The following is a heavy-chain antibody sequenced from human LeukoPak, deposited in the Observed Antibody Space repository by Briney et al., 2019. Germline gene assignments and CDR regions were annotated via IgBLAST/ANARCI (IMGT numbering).Heavy chain of an antibody. Sequence: GGSLRLSCAASGFTFSSYEMNWVRQAPGKGLEWVSYISSSGSTIYYADSVKGRFTISRDNAKNSLYLQVNSLRAEDTAVFSCVRDGRKSRVVDIVRKKETGYYYMDVWGKGTTVTVSS. V-gene: IGHV3-48*03. D-gene: IGHD2-2*03. CDR3: VRDGRKSRVVDIVRKKETGYYYMDV. CDR2: ISSSGSTI. CDR1: GFTFSSYE. J-gene: IGHJ6*03.